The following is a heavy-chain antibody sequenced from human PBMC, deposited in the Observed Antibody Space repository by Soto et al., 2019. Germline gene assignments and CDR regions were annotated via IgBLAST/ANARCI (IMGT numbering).Heavy chain of an antibody. D-gene: IGHD3-22*01. V-gene: IGHV1-69*08. CDR3: ATPSGLLGQYSAIPDS. Sequence: SVKVSCKASGGTFSHSTVAWVRQAPGHRPEWMGMIIPMFGSTNSAQKFRDRVTFSADTYTNTAYMELSSLRSEDTAVYYCATPSGLLGQYSAIPDSWGQGTLVTVSS. CDR2: IIPMFGST. CDR1: GGTFSHST. J-gene: IGHJ4*02.